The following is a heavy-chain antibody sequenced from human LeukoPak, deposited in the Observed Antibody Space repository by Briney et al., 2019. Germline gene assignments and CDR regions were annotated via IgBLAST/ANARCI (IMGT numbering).Heavy chain of an antibody. CDR2: MSNSGSTR. D-gene: IGHD6-6*01. Sequence: PGGSLRLSCVASGFTFSDYYMSWIRQAPGKGLEWLSDMSNSGSTRYYAASVKGRFTISRDNAKNSLYLQMNSLRAEDTAVYYCARDYSSSSPIYYYYYYMDVWGKGTTVTVSS. CDR3: ARDYSSSSPIYYYYYYMDV. J-gene: IGHJ6*03. CDR1: GFTFSDYY. V-gene: IGHV3-11*04.